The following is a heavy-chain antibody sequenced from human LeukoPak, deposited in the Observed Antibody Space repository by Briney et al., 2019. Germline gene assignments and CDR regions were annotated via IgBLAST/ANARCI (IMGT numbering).Heavy chain of an antibody. CDR1: GFPFRTYA. J-gene: IGHJ4*02. Sequence: GGSLRLSCSVSGFPFRTYAMSWVRQAPGKGLEWVSAISVSGGSTYYADSVRGRLTISRDNSKNTLYLQMNSLRAENTAVYYCAKDRAYYVSGNPSYNFDYWGQGTLVTVSS. CDR2: ISVSGGST. V-gene: IGHV3-23*01. CDR3: AKDRAYYVSGNPSYNFDY. D-gene: IGHD3-10*01.